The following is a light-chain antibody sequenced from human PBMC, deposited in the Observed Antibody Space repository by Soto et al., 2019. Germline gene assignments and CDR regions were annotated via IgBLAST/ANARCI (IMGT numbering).Light chain of an antibody. V-gene: IGKV2-30*01. CDR1: QTLVYSDGNTY. J-gene: IGKJ1*01. Sequence: DVVMTQSPLSLPVTLGQPASISCRSSQTLVYSDGNTYLSWFQQRPGQSPRRLIYQVSSRDSGVPDRFSGSGSGTDFTLTISRVEAEDIGIYYCMQGTYWPGTFGQGTKVDIK. CDR3: MQGTYWPGT. CDR2: QVS.